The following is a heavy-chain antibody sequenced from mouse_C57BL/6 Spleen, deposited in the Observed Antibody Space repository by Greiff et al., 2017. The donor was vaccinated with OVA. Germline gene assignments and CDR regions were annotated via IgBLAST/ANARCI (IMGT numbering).Heavy chain of an antibody. V-gene: IGHV3-6*01. CDR2: ISYDGSN. Sequence: EVQRVESGPGLVKPSQSLSLTCSVTGYSITSGYYWNWIRQFPGNKLEWMGYISYDGSNNYNPSLKNRISITRDTSKNQFFLKLNSVTTEDTATYYCARKKGSSYGYFDVWGTGTTVTVSS. CDR1: GYSITSGYY. D-gene: IGHD1-1*01. CDR3: ARKKGSSYGYFDV. J-gene: IGHJ1*03.